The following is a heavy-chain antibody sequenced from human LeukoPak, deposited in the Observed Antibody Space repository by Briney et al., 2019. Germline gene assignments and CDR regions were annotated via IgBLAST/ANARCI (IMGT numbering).Heavy chain of an antibody. D-gene: IGHD1-26*01. CDR3: AKGKGDTGSYYRDAFDI. Sequence: GGSLRLSCAASGFTVSSYAMSWVRQAPGKGLEWVSTISRSGGSAYYADSVKGRFTISRDDSKNTLHLQMNSLRAEDTAVYYCAKGKGDTGSYYRDAFDIWGQGTMVTVSS. CDR2: ISRSGGSA. CDR1: GFTVSSYA. V-gene: IGHV3-23*01. J-gene: IGHJ3*02.